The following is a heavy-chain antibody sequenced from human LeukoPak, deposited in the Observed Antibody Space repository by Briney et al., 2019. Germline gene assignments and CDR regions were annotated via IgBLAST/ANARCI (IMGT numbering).Heavy chain of an antibody. V-gene: IGHV3-48*03. CDR2: IGPSGSNI. J-gene: IGHJ5*02. Sequence: GGSLRLSCAASGFTFGIYAMNWVRQAPGKGLEWVSYIGPSGSNIYYADSVKGRFTISRDNAKNSLYLQINNLRAEDTAVYFCARDFTGWELPNRFDPWGQGTLVTVSS. CDR3: ARDFTGWELPNRFDP. CDR1: GFTFGIYA. D-gene: IGHD1-26*01.